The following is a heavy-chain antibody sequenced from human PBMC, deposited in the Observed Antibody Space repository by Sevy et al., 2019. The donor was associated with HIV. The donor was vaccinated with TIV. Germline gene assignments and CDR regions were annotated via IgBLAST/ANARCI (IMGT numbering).Heavy chain of an antibody. Sequence: GGSLRLSCAASGFTVSSNYMSWVRQAPGKGLEWVSVIYSGGSTHYADSVKGRFTISRDNSKNTLYLQMNSLRAEDTAVYYCAREGKYLGPSGMDVWGQGTTVTVSS. V-gene: IGHV3-53*01. CDR2: IYSGGST. CDR1: GFTVSSNY. J-gene: IGHJ6*02. CDR3: AREGKYLGPSGMDV. D-gene: IGHD3-10*01.